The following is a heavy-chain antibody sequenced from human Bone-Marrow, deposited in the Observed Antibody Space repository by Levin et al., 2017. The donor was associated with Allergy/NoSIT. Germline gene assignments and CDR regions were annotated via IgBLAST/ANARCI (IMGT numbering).Heavy chain of an antibody. D-gene: IGHD6-25*01. J-gene: IGHJ4*02. CDR2: ISVSGGRT. V-gene: IGHV3-23*01. CDR3: AKGGHFDY. Sequence: GESLKISCAASGFTFSTYEMSWGRQAPGKGLEWVSDISVSGGRTYYADSVKGRFTISRDNSKNTLYLQMNSLRVEDTAVYYCAKGGHFDYWGQGTLVTVSS. CDR1: GFTFSTYE.